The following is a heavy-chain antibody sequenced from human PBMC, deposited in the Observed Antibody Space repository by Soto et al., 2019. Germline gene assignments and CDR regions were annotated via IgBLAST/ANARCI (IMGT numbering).Heavy chain of an antibody. CDR1: GYTFTSYG. D-gene: IGHD2-2*01. J-gene: IGHJ4*02. CDR2: ISAYNGNT. V-gene: IGHV1-18*01. Sequence: QVQLVQSGAEVKKPGASVKVSCKASGYTFTSYGISWVRQAPGQGLEWMGWISAYNGNTNYAQKLQGRVTMTTDTSTRTAYMEMRSLRSDDPAVYYCARWGSAFQDIVVVPAAGPDFDYWGQGTLVTVSS. CDR3: ARWGSAFQDIVVVPAAGPDFDY.